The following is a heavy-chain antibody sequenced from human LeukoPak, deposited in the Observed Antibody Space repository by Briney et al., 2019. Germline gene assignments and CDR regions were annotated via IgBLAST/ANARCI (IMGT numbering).Heavy chain of an antibody. Sequence: GGSLRLSCEASGFVFSDYVMHWVRQVPGKGLVWVSRISHDGRITTYADSVKGRSIISRDNGKKTLYVQMNDLRAEDTATYYCARDRDWLLRDWGQGTLVTVSS. D-gene: IGHD2-21*02. CDR1: GFVFSDYV. CDR2: ISHDGRIT. J-gene: IGHJ4*02. CDR3: ARDRDWLLRD. V-gene: IGHV3-74*01.